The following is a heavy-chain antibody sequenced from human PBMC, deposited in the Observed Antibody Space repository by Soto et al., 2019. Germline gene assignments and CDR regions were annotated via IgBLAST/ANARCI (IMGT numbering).Heavy chain of an antibody. V-gene: IGHV3-23*01. D-gene: IGHD6-19*01. CDR2: ISGSGDNT. Sequence: EVQLLESGGGLVQPGGSLRLSCAASGFSFRSYAMNWVRQAPGKGLEWVSVISGSGDNTYYAESAKDLFTVSRDNSSKRPYLQLTILRAEEPAASFCAKDRGGYGWLVRAPHRSNGMFVWGEGPTVTFS. J-gene: IGHJ6*02. CDR1: GFSFRSYA. CDR3: AKDRGGYGWLVRAPHRSNGMFV.